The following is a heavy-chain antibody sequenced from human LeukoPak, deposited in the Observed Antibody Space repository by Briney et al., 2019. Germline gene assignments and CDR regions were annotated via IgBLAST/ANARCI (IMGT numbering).Heavy chain of an antibody. J-gene: IGHJ4*02. V-gene: IGHV4-39*07. Sequence: SETLSLTCTVSGGSINSGGYYWSWIRQPPGKGLEWIGEINHSGSTNYNPSLKSRVTISVDTSKNQFSLKLSSVTAADTAVYYCRVAGPRGHDYWGQGTLVTVSS. CDR1: GGSINSGGYY. CDR3: RVAGPRGHDY. CDR2: INHSGST. D-gene: IGHD6-19*01.